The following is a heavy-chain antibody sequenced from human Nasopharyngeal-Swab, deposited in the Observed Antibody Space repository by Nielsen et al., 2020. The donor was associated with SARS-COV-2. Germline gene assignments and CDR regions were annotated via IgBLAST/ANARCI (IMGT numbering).Heavy chain of an antibody. Sequence: WIRQPPGKGLEWIGSIYYSGSTYYNPSLKSRVTISVDTSKNQFSLKLSSVTAADTAVYYCARWKGIAAAWDYWGQGILVTVSS. CDR3: ARWKGIAAAWDY. CDR2: IYYSGST. V-gene: IGHV4-39*01. J-gene: IGHJ4*02. D-gene: IGHD6-13*01.